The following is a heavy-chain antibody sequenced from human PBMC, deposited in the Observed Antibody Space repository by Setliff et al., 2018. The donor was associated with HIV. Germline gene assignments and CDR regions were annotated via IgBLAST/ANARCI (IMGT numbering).Heavy chain of an antibody. J-gene: IGHJ4*02. D-gene: IGHD3-16*02. CDR1: GYIFNTNG. CDR3: ARDVTKDMITFGEVIVTSRGYFDS. V-gene: IGHV1-18*01. CDR2: ISAYNGNT. Sequence: ASVKVSCKGSGYIFNTNGISWVRQAPGQGLEWMGWISAYNGNTNYAQRFQGRVTMTTDTSTSTAYMELRSLRSDDTAVYFCARDVTKDMITFGEVIVTSRGYFDSWGQGTLVTVSS.